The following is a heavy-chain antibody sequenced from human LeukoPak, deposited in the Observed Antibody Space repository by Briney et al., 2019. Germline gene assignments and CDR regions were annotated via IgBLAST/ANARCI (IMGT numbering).Heavy chain of an antibody. Sequence: TGGSLRLSCAASGFTFSIYCKSWVRQAPGKGREWVANIKQDGSEKYYVDSVKGRFTISRDNAKNSLYLQMNSLRAEDTAVYYCARDRQLSNWGQGTLVTVSS. CDR1: GFTFSIYC. CDR3: ARDRQLSN. D-gene: IGHD1-1*01. V-gene: IGHV3-7*01. CDR2: IKQDGSEK. J-gene: IGHJ4*02.